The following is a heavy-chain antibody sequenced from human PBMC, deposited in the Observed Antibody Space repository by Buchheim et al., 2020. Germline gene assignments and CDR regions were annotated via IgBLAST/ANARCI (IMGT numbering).Heavy chain of an antibody. V-gene: IGHV3-74*01. J-gene: IGHJ3*02. CDR3: ATGSVPYAFDM. CDR1: GFTFSDYW. CDR2: INSGGSIT. Sequence: EVQLVESGGGLVQPGGSLRLSCAASGFTFSDYWMHWVRQVPGKGLVYISDINSGGSITNYADSVKGRFTISRDNAKNTLYLQINSLTAEDTAVYYCATGSVPYAFDMWGQGT. D-gene: IGHD3-3*01.